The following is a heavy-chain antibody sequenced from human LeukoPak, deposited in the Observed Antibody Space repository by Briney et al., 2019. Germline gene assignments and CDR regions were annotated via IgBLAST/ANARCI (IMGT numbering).Heavy chain of an antibody. D-gene: IGHD6-19*01. CDR1: GFTFSSYG. V-gene: IGHV3-30*18. Sequence: PGRSLRLSCAASGFTFSSYGMHWVRQAPGKGLEWVAVISYDGSNKYYADSVKGRFTISRDNSKNTLYLQMNSLRAEDTAVYYCAKGGSGWYFTQYYFDYWGQGTLVTVSS. J-gene: IGHJ4*02. CDR3: AKGGSGWYFTQYYFDY. CDR2: ISYDGSNK.